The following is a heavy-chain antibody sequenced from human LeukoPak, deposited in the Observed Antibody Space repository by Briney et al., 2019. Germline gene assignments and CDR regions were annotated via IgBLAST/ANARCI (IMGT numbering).Heavy chain of an antibody. V-gene: IGHV3-15*01. CDR2: IKSITSGGTT. Sequence: SGGSLRLSRAASGFTFKNVWMNWVRQAPGKGLEWVGRIKSITSGGTTDYAAPAKGRFTISRDDSKTTLSLQMNSLKTEDTAVYYCAKGESTSPLYYYGMDVWGQGTTVTVSS. D-gene: IGHD2-2*01. J-gene: IGHJ6*02. CDR1: GFTFKNVW. CDR3: AKGESTSPLYYYGMDV.